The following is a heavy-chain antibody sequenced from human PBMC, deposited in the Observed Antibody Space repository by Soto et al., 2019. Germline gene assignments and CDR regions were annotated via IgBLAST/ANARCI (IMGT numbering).Heavy chain of an antibody. D-gene: IGHD3-10*01. CDR1: GYTFTSYA. CDR3: ARPRGGNYYGSGSYYYYYYGMDV. CDR2: INAGNGNT. J-gene: IGHJ6*02. V-gene: IGHV1-3*01. Sequence: ASVKVSCKASGYTFTSYAMHWVRQAPGQRLEWMGWINAGNGNTNYAQKFQGRVTITADESTSTAYMELSSLRSEDTAVYYCARPRGGNYYGSGSYYYYYYGMDVWGQGTTVTVSS.